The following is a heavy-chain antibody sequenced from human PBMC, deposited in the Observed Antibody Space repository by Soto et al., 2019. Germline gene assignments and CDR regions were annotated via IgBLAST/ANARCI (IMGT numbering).Heavy chain of an antibody. CDR2: ISGSGGST. D-gene: IGHD1-26*01. J-gene: IGHJ1*01. CDR3: AKDPKSVTSYYEYFQH. CDR1: GFTFSSYA. V-gene: IGHV3-23*01. Sequence: GGSLRLSCAASGFTFSSYAMSWVRQAPGKGLEWVSAISGSGGSTYYADSVKGRFTISRDNSKNTLYLQMNSLRAEDTAVYYCAKDPKSVTSYYEYFQHWGQGTLVTVSS.